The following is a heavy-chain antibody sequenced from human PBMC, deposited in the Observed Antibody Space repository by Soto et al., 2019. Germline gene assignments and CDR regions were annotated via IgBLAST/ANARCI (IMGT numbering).Heavy chain of an antibody. CDR3: AKDYYGSGTLRTFDY. Sequence: QVLLEESGGGVVQPGRSLRLSCVASGFLFSSYGMYWVRQAPGEGPEWVAVISNGGSREYYADSVKGRFTISRDSSKNTLYLQMNSLRAEDTAVYYCAKDYYGSGTLRTFDYWGQGTLVTVSS. D-gene: IGHD3-10*01. CDR2: ISNGGSRE. CDR1: GFLFSSYG. V-gene: IGHV3-30*18. J-gene: IGHJ4*02.